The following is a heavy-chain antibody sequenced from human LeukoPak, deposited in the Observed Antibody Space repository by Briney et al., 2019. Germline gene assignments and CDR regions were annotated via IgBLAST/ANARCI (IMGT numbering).Heavy chain of an antibody. CDR1: GDSIRSYY. J-gene: IGHJ3*01. Sequence: SETLSLTCTVSGDSIRSYYWSWIRQPPGKGLEWIGNIHYSGSTKYSSSLKSRVAISVDTSNNQFSLRVTSLTAADTVVYYCARLGALHDAFDVWGQGTLVTVSS. D-gene: IGHD3-16*01. CDR2: IHYSGST. V-gene: IGHV4-59*12. CDR3: ARLGALHDAFDV.